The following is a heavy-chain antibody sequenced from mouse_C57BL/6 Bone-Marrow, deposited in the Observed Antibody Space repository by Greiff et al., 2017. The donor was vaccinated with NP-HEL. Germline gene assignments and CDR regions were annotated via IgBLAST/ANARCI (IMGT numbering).Heavy chain of an antibody. V-gene: IGHV1-26*01. CDR2: INPNNGGT. J-gene: IGHJ3*01. D-gene: IGHD2-4*01. Sequence: EVQLQQSGPELVKPGASVKISCKASGYTFTDYYMNWVKQSHGKSLEWIGDINPNNGGTSYNQKFKGKATLTVDKSSSTAYMELRSLTSEDSAVYYCAGVEDYPWFAYWGQGTLVTVSA. CDR3: AGVEDYPWFAY. CDR1: GYTFTDYY.